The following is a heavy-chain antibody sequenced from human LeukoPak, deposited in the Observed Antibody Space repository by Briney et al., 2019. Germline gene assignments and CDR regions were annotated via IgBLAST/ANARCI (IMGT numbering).Heavy chain of an antibody. J-gene: IGHJ4*02. Sequence: GGSLRLSCAASGFTFSSYEMNWVRQAPGKGLEWVSSISSSSSYIYYADSVKGRFTISRDNAKNSLYLQMNSLRAEDTAVYYCAREGNWNEIYWGQGTLVTVSS. CDR2: ISSSSSYI. V-gene: IGHV3-21*01. CDR3: AREGNWNEIY. CDR1: GFTFSSYE. D-gene: IGHD1-1*01.